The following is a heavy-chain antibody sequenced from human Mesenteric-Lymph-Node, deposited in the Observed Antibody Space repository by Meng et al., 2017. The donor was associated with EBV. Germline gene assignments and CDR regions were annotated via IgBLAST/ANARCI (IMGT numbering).Heavy chain of an antibody. CDR2: ISQDGSIT. CDR1: GFRFSDYS. J-gene: IGHJ2*01. D-gene: IGHD3-10*01. V-gene: IGHV3-74*01. CDR3: TRNGDGLAL. Sequence: EADLEEAGGGLVQPGASLRLSCAASGFRFSDYSMVWIRQAPGKGLVWVSYISQDGSITSYVDSVKGRFTISRDNAKNTLFLQMNSLGVDDTAMYYCTRNGDGLALWGRGTLVTVSS.